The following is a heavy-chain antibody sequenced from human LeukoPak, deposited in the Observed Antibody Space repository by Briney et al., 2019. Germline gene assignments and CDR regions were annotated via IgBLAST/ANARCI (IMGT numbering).Heavy chain of an antibody. V-gene: IGHV4-39*07. CDR3: ARAPGVNQFYYHGMDV. Sequence: GSLRLSCAASGFTFSSSEMNWVRQPPGKGLEWIGSIYYGGNIYYSPSLKSRVTISVDTSKNQFSLRLSSVTAADTAVYYCARAPGVNQFYYHGMDVWGQGTTVTVSS. D-gene: IGHD3-10*01. J-gene: IGHJ6*02. CDR1: GFTFSSSE. CDR2: IYYGGNI.